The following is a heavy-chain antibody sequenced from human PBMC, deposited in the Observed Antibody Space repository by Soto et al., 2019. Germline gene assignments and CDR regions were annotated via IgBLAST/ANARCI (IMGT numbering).Heavy chain of an antibody. V-gene: IGHV1-18*01. J-gene: IGHJ5*02. Sequence: QVQLVQYGAEVKKPGASVKVSCKASSYTFTSYGISWVRQAPGQGIEWMGWISAYNGNTNYAQKLQGRVTMTTDTSTSTAYMELRSLRSDDTAVYYCAREPESSSPEHHWFDPWGQGTLVTVSS. CDR3: AREPESSSPEHHWFDP. D-gene: IGHD6-13*01. CDR1: SYTFTSYG. CDR2: ISAYNGNT.